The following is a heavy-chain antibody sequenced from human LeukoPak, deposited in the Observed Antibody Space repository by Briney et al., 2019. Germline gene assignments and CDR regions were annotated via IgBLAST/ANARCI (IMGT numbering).Heavy chain of an antibody. CDR2: ISGSDGST. CDR1: GFTFSSYA. V-gene: IGHV3-23*01. J-gene: IGHJ4*02. D-gene: IGHD6-6*01. Sequence: GGSLRLSCAASGFTFSSYAMSWVRQAPGEGLEWVSAISGSDGSTYYGDSVKGRFTISRDNSKNTLYLQMNSLRAEDTAVYYCARELGSTSSGVFDYWGQGTLVTVSS. CDR3: ARELGSTSSGVFDY.